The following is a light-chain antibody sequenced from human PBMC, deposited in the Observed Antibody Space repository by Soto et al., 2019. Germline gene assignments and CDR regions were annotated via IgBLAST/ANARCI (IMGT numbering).Light chain of an antibody. Sequence: EIVLTQSPATLSLSPGERATLSCRASQSVSRYLAWYQQKPGQAPRLLIYDASNRATGIPARFSGSGSGTDFNLTISSLEPDDFAVYYCQHRSSWPPTFGPGTKVDIK. J-gene: IGKJ3*01. CDR1: QSVSRY. CDR2: DAS. CDR3: QHRSSWPPT. V-gene: IGKV3-11*01.